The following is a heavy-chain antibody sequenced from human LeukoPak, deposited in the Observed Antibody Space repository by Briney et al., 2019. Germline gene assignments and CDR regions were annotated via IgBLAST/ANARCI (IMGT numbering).Heavy chain of an antibody. CDR1: GDSVSSNSAA. V-gene: IGHV6-1*01. D-gene: IGHD3-10*01. CDR2: TYYRSKWYN. J-gene: IGHJ6*02. Sequence: SQTLPLTCAISGDSVSSNSAAWNWIRQSPSRGLEWLGRTYYRSKWYNDYAVSVKSRITINPDTSKNQFSLQLNSVTPEDTAVYYCARDLSAVVVRGVYYYYYGMDVWGQGTTVTVSS. CDR3: ARDLSAVVVRGVYYYYYGMDV.